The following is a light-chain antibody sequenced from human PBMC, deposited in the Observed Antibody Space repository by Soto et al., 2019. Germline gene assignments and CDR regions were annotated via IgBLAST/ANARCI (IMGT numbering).Light chain of an antibody. V-gene: IGKV1-5*03. CDR1: QSINSW. CDR2: KAS. J-gene: IGKJ2*01. CDR3: QQYDRFPYT. Sequence: DIQMTQSPSTLSASIGDTVIITCRASQSINSWLAWYQQKPGKAPKLLIHKASTLESGVPSRFSGSKSGTEFTLTISSLQPDDFATFYCQQYDRFPYTFGQGTKREIK.